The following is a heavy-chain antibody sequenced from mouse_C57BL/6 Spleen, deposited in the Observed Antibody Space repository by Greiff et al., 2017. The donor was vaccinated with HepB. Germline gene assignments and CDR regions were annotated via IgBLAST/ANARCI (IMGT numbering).Heavy chain of an antibody. J-gene: IGHJ2*01. V-gene: IGHV1-55*01. D-gene: IGHD2-4*01. Sequence: QVQLKQPGAELVKPGASVKMSCKASGYTFTSYWITWVKQRPGQGLEWIGDIYPGSGSTNYNEKFKSKATLTVDTSSSTAYMQLSSLTSEDSAVYYCARWAFYDYDALYYFDYWGQGTTLTVSS. CDR3: ARWAFYDYDALYYFDY. CDR1: GYTFTSYW. CDR2: IYPGSGST.